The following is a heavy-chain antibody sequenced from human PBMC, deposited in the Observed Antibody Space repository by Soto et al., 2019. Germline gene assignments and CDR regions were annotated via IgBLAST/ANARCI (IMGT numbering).Heavy chain of an antibody. CDR1: GYTFTIYD. Sequence: GASVKVSCKASGYTFTIYDINWVRQAAGQGLEWMGWMNPNSGNTGYAQKFQGRVTMTRNTSISTAYMELSSLRAEDMAVYYCARVSARGQAAFDIWGQGTMVTVSS. CDR2: MNPNSGNT. CDR3: ARVSARGQAAFDI. D-gene: IGHD5-12*01. J-gene: IGHJ3*02. V-gene: IGHV1-8*01.